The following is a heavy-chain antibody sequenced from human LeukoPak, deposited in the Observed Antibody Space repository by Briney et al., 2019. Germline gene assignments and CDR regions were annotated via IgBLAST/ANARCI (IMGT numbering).Heavy chain of an antibody. CDR1: GFTVSSNY. CDR2: IYSGGST. Sequence: HPGGSLRLSCAASGFTVSSNYMSWVRQAPGKGLEWVSVIYSGGSTYYADSVKGRFTISRDNSKNTLYLQMNSLRAEDTAVYYCASSANYDFWSGYSLYFDYWGQGTLVTVSS. CDR3: ASSANYDFWSGYSLYFDY. V-gene: IGHV3-53*01. J-gene: IGHJ4*02. D-gene: IGHD3-3*01.